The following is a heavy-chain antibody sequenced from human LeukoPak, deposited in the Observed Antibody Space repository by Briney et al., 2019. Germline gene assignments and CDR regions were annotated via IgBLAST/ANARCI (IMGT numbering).Heavy chain of an antibody. CDR2: INPSGGST. D-gene: IGHD2-15*01. Sequence: ASVKVSXKASGYSFTSYYVHWVRQAPGQGLEWMGIINPSGGSTNYAQKFQGRVTMTRDTSTSTAYMELSSLRSEDTAAYYCARAHDVYCSGGSCYSLDYWGQGTLVTVSS. J-gene: IGHJ4*02. CDR1: GYSFTSYY. CDR3: ARAHDVYCSGGSCYSLDY. V-gene: IGHV1-46*01.